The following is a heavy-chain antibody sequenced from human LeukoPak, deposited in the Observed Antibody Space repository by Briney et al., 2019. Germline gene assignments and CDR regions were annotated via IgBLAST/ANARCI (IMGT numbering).Heavy chain of an antibody. J-gene: IGHJ4*02. CDR1: GFTFSNYA. Sequence: PGRSLRLSCAASGFTFSNYAFHWVRQAPGKGLEWVAVISYDGNNKYYADSVKGRFTISRDNSKNTLYVQMSSLRAEDTAVYYCARLTSPAASDFWGRGTLVTVSS. CDR2: ISYDGNNK. CDR3: ARLTSPAASDF. D-gene: IGHD2-2*01. V-gene: IGHV3-30*04.